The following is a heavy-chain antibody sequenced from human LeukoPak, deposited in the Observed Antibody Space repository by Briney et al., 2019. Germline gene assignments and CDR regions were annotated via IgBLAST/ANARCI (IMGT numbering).Heavy chain of an antibody. V-gene: IGHV3-48*04. Sequence: GGSLRLSCAPSGFSFNTYSMNWVRQAPEKGLEWVSFISSSSTTIYYADSVKGRFTISRDNAKNSLYLQMNSLRAEDTAVYYCARSNLAYCGGDCYRPIDYWGQGTLVTVSS. CDR1: GFSFNTYS. CDR2: ISSSSTTI. D-gene: IGHD2-21*02. CDR3: ARSNLAYCGGDCYRPIDY. J-gene: IGHJ4*02.